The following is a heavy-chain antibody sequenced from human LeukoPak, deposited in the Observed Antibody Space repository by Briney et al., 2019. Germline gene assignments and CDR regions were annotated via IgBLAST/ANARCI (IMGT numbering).Heavy chain of an antibody. CDR2: IIPILGIA. D-gene: IGHD1-26*01. V-gene: IGHV1-69*10. J-gene: IGHJ3*02. CDR3: ARDEVGGLDI. CDR1: GYTFTSYD. Sequence: SVKVSCKASGYTFTSYDINWVRQATGQGLEWMGGIIPILGIANYAQKFQGRVTITADKSTSTAYMELSSLRSEDTAVYYCARDEVGGLDIWGQGTMVTVSS.